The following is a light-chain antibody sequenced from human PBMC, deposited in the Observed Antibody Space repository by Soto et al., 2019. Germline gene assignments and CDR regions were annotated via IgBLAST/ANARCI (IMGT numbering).Light chain of an antibody. CDR1: RSVSSSN. CDR2: GAS. J-gene: IGKJ2*03. CDR3: QKYGSSPVS. Sequence: EIVLTQSPGTLSLSPGERATLSCRASRSVSSSNLAWYQHKPGQPPRLVMYGASSRATGIPDRFSGSGSGTDFTLTIARLEPEDFAIYYCQKYGSSPVSFGQGTKLEIK. V-gene: IGKV3-20*01.